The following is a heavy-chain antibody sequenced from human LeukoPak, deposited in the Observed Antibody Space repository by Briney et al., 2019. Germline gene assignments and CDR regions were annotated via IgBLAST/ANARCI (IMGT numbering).Heavy chain of an antibody. D-gene: IGHD3-22*01. CDR3: ARLMNYYDSSGYSPSAVDY. CDR1: GYSFTSYW. J-gene: IGHJ4*02. V-gene: IGHV5-51*01. Sequence: GASLQISCKGSGYSFTSYWIGWVRQVPGKGLEWMGIIYPGDSDTRYSPSFQGQVTISADKSISTAYLQWSSLKASDTAMYYCARLMNYYDSSGYSPSAVDYWGQGTLVTVSS. CDR2: IYPGDSDT.